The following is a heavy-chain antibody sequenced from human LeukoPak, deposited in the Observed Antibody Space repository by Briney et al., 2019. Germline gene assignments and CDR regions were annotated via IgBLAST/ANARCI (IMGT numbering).Heavy chain of an antibody. CDR2: IKQDGSEK. V-gene: IGHV3-7*01. CDR3: ARDPPSGYCSGGTCKYFDY. Sequence: GGSLRLSCAASVFTSCSYWMSGVRQARGKGMEWGAHIKQDGSEKYYVGSVNARFTISRDNAQNSLFLQMNSLRAEDPAVYYCARDPPSGYCSGGTCKYFDYWGQGTLVTVSS. J-gene: IGHJ4*02. D-gene: IGHD2-15*01. CDR1: VFTSCSYW.